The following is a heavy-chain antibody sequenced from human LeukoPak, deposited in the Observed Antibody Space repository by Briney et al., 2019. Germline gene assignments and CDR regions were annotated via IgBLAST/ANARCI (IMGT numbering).Heavy chain of an antibody. CDR1: VSTVAALS. J-gene: IGHJ3*02. CDR3: ATGKRSNDAFDI. V-gene: IGHV1-24*01. CDR2: FDPGDVVT. D-gene: IGHD1-1*01. Sequence: ASLKVSCTASVSTVAALSMHWVRQAPGTGLEGWGNFDPGDVVTIHAPTFQGRLTMTEDRSTDTAYMELSSLRSEDTAVYYCATGKRSNDAFDIWGEGTLVTVSS.